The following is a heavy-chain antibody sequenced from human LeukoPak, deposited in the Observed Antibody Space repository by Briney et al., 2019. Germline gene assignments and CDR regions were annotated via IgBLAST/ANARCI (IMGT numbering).Heavy chain of an antibody. D-gene: IGHD3-16*02. J-gene: IGHJ4*02. Sequence: SETLSLTCAVYGGSFSDYYWSWIRQPPGKGLEWIGEINHSGTTNYSPSPKSRVSISVETSKNQFFLKLNSVTAADAAMYYCASHYSSGSYRYTGSFDSWGQGMLVNVSS. V-gene: IGHV4-34*01. CDR2: INHSGTT. CDR3: ASHYSSGSYRYTGSFDS. CDR1: GGSFSDYY.